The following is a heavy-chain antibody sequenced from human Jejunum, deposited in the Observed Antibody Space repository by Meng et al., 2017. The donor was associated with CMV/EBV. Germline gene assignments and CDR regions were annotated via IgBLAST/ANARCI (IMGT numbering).Heavy chain of an antibody. J-gene: IGHJ4*02. CDR2: VYTSGDT. V-gene: IGHV4-61*02. Sequence: QVQLRESGPGLVKPSQTPSLTCTVSGDSISSGNYYWSWIRQPAGETLEWIGRVYTSGDTNYNPSLKSRVAISIDTSKRQFSLRLSSVTAADTAVYYCARGETGTTPPFDYWGQGTLGTVSS. D-gene: IGHD1-7*01. CDR1: GDSISSGNYY. CDR3: ARGETGTTPPFDY.